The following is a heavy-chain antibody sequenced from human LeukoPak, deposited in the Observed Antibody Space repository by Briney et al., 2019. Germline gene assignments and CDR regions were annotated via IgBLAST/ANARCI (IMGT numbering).Heavy chain of an antibody. Sequence: SGGSLRLSCAASGFTFSSYGMHWVRQAPGKGLEWVAFIRYDGSNKYYADSVKGRFTISGDNSKNTLYLQMNSLRTEDTAMYYCAKGVTIFGVVIMGYFDYWGQGTLVTVSS. V-gene: IGHV3-30*02. CDR3: AKGVTIFGVVIMGYFDY. D-gene: IGHD3-3*01. CDR1: GFTFSSYG. CDR2: IRYDGSNK. J-gene: IGHJ4*02.